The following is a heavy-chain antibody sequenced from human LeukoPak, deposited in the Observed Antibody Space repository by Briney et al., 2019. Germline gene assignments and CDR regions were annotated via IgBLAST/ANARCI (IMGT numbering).Heavy chain of an antibody. J-gene: IGHJ4*02. CDR3: ATTYDSSGYYGY. CDR2: IYTSGST. D-gene: IGHD3-22*01. Sequence: SQTLSLTCTVSGGSISSGSYYWSWIRQPAGKGLEWIGRIYTSGSTNYNPSLKSRVTISVDTSKNQFSLKLSSVTAADTAVYYCATTYDSSGYYGYWGQGTLVTVSS. V-gene: IGHV4-61*02. CDR1: GGSISSGSYY.